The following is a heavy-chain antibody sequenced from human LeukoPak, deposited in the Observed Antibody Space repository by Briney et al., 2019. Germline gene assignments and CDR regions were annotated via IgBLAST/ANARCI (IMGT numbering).Heavy chain of an antibody. D-gene: IGHD2-2*01. CDR1: GNSFSDYW. CDR3: ARHVTTSYTSPFDS. V-gene: IGHV5-51*01. CDR2: IYPALSET. J-gene: IGHJ4*02. Sequence: GESLKISCKGFGNSFSDYWIGWLRQMPGKGLEWMGIIYPALSETTYSPSFQGQVAISADKSINTAYLQWSSLKASDTAMYYCARHVTTSYTSPFDSWGQGTLVTVSS.